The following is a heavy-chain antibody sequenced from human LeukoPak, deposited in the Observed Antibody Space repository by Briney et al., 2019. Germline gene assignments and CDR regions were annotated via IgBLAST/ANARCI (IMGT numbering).Heavy chain of an antibody. J-gene: IGHJ5*02. CDR3: ARAPYPRYIVLMVPLAGHWFDP. V-gene: IGHV4-34*01. D-gene: IGHD2-8*01. CDR2: INHSGST. Sequence: PSETLSLTCAVYGGSFSGYYWSWIRQPPGKGLEWIGEINHSGSTNYNPSLKSRVTISVDTSKNQFSLKLSSVTAADTAVYYCARAPYPRYIVLMVPLAGHWFDPWGQGTLVTVSS. CDR1: GGSFSGYY.